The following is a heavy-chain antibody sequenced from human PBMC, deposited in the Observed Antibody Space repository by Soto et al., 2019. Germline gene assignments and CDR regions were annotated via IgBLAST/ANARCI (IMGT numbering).Heavy chain of an antibody. Sequence: VQLLQSGAELRKPGASVKVSCKTSGYTFTTYFIHWVRQAPGQGLEWLGWINVDSGDTKSADEFKGRVTMTRDTSITTADMELTSLTSDDTAVYYCARGGFSYDSSGSPFDLWGQGTLVTVSS. V-gene: IGHV1-2*07. D-gene: IGHD3-22*01. J-gene: IGHJ5*02. CDR2: INVDSGDT. CDR1: GYTFTTYF. CDR3: ARGGFSYDSSGSPFDL.